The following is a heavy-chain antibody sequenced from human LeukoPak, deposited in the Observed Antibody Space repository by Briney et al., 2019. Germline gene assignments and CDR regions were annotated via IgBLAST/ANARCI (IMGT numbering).Heavy chain of an antibody. D-gene: IGHD4-17*01. J-gene: IGHJ4*02. CDR1: GGSISSYY. V-gene: IGHV4-59*08. CDR2: IYYSGST. Sequence: SETLSLTCTVSGGSISSYYWSWIRQPPGKGLEWIGYIYYSGSTNYNPSLKSRVTISVDTSKNQFSLKLSSVTAADTAVYYCARQRGHGDYVDYWAREPWSPSPQ. CDR3: ARQRGHGDYVDY.